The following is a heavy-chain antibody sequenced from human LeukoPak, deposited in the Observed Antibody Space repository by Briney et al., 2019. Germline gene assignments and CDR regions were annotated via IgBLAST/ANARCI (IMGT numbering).Heavy chain of an antibody. CDR2: IWYDGSHK. Sequence: GGSLRLSCAASGFTFSSYGVHWVRQAPGKGLEWVAVIWYDGSHKYYADSVKGRFTISRDNSKNTLYLEMNSLRAEDTAAYYCAKSGWFNQLNFDAFDIWGQGTMVTVSS. CDR1: GFTFSSYG. D-gene: IGHD6-19*01. J-gene: IGHJ3*02. CDR3: AKSGWFNQLNFDAFDI. V-gene: IGHV3-33*03.